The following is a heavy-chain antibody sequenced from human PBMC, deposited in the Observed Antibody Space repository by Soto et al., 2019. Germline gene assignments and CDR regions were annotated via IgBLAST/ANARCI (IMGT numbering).Heavy chain of an antibody. CDR2: ISGSGVST. Sequence: GGSLRLSCAASGFTFSSYAMSWVRQAPGKGLEWVSAISGSGVSTYYADSVKGRFTISRDNSKNTLYLQMNSLRAEDTAVYYCVKDVTGKAALSDWVDPWGQGSRVTV. D-gene: IGHD6-13*01. CDR1: GFTFSSYA. J-gene: IGHJ5*02. V-gene: IGHV3-23*01. CDR3: VKDVTGKAALSDWVDP.